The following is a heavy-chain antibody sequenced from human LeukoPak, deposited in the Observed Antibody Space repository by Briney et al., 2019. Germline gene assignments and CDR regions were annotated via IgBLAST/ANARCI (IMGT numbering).Heavy chain of an antibody. CDR3: ARGSPITRSSSWYRRYYFDY. J-gene: IGHJ4*02. CDR1: GGSISSYY. D-gene: IGHD6-13*01. Sequence: KTSETXSLTCTVSGGSISSYYWSWIRQPPGKGLEWIGEINHSGSTYYNPSLMSRVTISVDTSKNQFSLKLSSVTAADTAVYYSARGSPITRSSSWYRRYYFDYWGQGTLVTVSS. CDR2: INHSGST. V-gene: IGHV4-34*01.